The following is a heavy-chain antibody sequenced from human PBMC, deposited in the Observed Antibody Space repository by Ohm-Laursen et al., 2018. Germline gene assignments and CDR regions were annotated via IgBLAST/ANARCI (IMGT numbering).Heavy chain of an antibody. J-gene: IGHJ4*02. CDR1: GFTVSSKY. V-gene: IGHV3-53*01. D-gene: IGHD5-24*01. CDR2: IYSGGST. CDR3: ARATRDGYDY. Sequence: SLRLSCAASGFTVSSKYMSWVRQAPGKGLEWVSVIYSGGSTYYADSVKGRFTISRDNAKNTLYLQMNSLRAEDTAVYFCARATRDGYDYWGQGTLVTVSS.